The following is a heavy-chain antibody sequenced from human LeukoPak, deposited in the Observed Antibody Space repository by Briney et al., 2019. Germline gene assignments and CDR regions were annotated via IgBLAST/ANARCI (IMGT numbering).Heavy chain of an antibody. CDR3: AKAGPTYYYGSGSYYFDY. J-gene: IGHJ4*02. CDR1: GFTFDDYA. Sequence: GGSLRLSCAASGFTFDDYAMHWVRQAPGKGLEWVSGISWNSGSIGYADSVKGRFTISRDNAKNTLYLQMNSLRAEDTAVYYCAKAGPTYYYGSGSYYFDYWGQGTLVTVSS. CDR2: ISWNSGSI. D-gene: IGHD3-10*01. V-gene: IGHV3-9*01.